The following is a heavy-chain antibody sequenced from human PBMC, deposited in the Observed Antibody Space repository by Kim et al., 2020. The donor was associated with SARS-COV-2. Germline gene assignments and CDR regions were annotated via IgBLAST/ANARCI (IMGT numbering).Heavy chain of an antibody. CDR3: ARQGGGLRYFDWLPRDAFDI. Sequence: GESLKISCKGSGYSFTSYWIGWVRQMPGKGLEWMGIIYPGDSDTRYSPSFQGQVTISADKSISTAYLQWSSLKASDTAMYYCARQGGGLRYFDWLPRDAFDIWGQGTMVTVSS. V-gene: IGHV5-51*01. CDR1: GYSFTSYW. CDR2: IYPGDSDT. D-gene: IGHD3-9*01. J-gene: IGHJ3*02.